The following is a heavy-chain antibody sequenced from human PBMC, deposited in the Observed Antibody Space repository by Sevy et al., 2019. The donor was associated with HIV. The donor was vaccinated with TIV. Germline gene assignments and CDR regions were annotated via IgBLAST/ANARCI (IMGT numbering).Heavy chain of an antibody. J-gene: IGHJ2*01. D-gene: IGHD3-22*01. V-gene: IGHV3-30*18. CDR3: AKDGRRMIVTGGYFDL. CDR2: ISYDGSNK. Sequence: GGSLRLSCAASGFTFSSYGMHWVRQAPGKGLDWVAVISYDGSNKYYADSVKGRFTISRDNSKNTLYLQTNSLRAEDTAVYYCAKDGRRMIVTGGYFDLWGRGTLVTVSS. CDR1: GFTFSSYG.